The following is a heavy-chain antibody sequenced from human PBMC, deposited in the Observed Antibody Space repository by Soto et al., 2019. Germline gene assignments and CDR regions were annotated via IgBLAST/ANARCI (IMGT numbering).Heavy chain of an antibody. CDR3: ARDSLVGGTAGTSYYYYGMDV. Sequence: ASVKVSCKASGCTFTGYYMHWVRQAPGQGLEWMGWINPNSGGTNYAQKFQGRVTMTRDTSISTAYMELSRLRSDDTAVYYCARDSLVGGTAGTSYYYYGMDVWGQGTTVTVSS. V-gene: IGHV1-2*02. J-gene: IGHJ6*02. D-gene: IGHD1-7*01. CDR1: GCTFTGYY. CDR2: INPNSGGT.